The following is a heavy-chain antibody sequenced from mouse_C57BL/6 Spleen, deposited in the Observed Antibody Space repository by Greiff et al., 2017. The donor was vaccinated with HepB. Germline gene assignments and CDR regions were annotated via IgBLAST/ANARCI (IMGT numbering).Heavy chain of an antibody. CDR2: IRSKSNNYAT. V-gene: IGHV10-1*01. CDR3: VRQGGWANYFDY. Sequence: EVKLLESGGGLVQPKGSLKLSCAASGFSFNTYAMNWVRQAPGKGLEWVARIRSKSNNYATYYADSVKDRFTISRDDSESMLYLQMNNLKTEDTAMYYCVRQGGWANYFDYWGQGTTLTVSS. J-gene: IGHJ2*01. D-gene: IGHD1-1*02. CDR1: GFSFNTYA.